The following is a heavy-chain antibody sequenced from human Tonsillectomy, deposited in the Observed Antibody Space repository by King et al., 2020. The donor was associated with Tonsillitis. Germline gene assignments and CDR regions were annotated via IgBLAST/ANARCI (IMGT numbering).Heavy chain of an antibody. J-gene: IGHJ5*02. CDR2: ISWHSGSI. D-gene: IGHD6-13*01. CDR1: GFTFDDYA. Sequence: VQLVESGGGLVQPGRSLRLSCAASGFTFDDYAMHWVRQAPGKGLEWVSGISWHSGSIGYADSVKGRFTISRDNAKNSLYLQMNSLRAEDTALYYCAKDRAAAGPEGWFDPWGQGTLVTVSS. V-gene: IGHV3-9*01. CDR3: AKDRAAAGPEGWFDP.